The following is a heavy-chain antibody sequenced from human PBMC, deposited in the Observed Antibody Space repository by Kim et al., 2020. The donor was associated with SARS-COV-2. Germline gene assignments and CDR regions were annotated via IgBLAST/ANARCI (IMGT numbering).Heavy chain of an antibody. D-gene: IGHD5-12*01. Sequence: AQKLQGRVTMTTDTSTSTAYMELRSLRSDDTAVYYCARVEYSGYVNPFDYWGQGTLVTVSS. CDR3: ARVEYSGYVNPFDY. J-gene: IGHJ4*02. V-gene: IGHV1-18*01.